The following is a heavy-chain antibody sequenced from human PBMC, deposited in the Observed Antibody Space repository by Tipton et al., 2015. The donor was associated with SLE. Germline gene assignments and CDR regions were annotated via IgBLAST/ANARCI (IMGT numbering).Heavy chain of an antibody. CDR3: ARADDTGGYYFDLID. D-gene: IGHD3-22*01. J-gene: IGHJ4*02. CDR1: GDSIYSHY. CDR2: FYYSVST. Sequence: TLSLTCTVSGDSIYSHYWSWFRQPPGQGLEWIGYFYYSVSTDYNPSLESRVTISVDTSKNQFSLKMTSVTPADTAVYYCARADDTGGYYFDLIDWGQGTLVTVSS. V-gene: IGHV4-59*11.